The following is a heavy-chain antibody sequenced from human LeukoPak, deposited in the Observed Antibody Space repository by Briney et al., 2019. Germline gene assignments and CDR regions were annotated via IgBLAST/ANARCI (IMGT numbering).Heavy chain of an antibody. V-gene: IGHV4-59*01. J-gene: IGHJ4*02. Sequence: SETLSVTCTVSGGSISTYYWSWIRQPPGKGLEWIGYIYYSGSTNYNPSLKSRVTISVDMSKSQCSLNVSSVTAADTAVYYCTRGRSYMSYWGQGTLVTVSS. CDR3: TRGRSYMSY. D-gene: IGHD5/OR15-5a*01. CDR2: IYYSGST. CDR1: GGSISTYY.